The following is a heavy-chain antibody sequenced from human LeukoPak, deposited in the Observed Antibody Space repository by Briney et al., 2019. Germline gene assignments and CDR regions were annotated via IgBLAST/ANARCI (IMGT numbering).Heavy chain of an antibody. D-gene: IGHD1-26*01. J-gene: IGHJ1*01. Sequence: PSETLSLTCAVYGGSFSGYYWSWIRQPPGKGLEWIGEINHSGSTNYNPSLKSRVTISVDTSKNQLSLKLTSVTAADTAVYYCAKEVVGPWGQGTLVTVSS. CDR1: GGSFSGYY. V-gene: IGHV4-34*01. CDR3: AKEVVGP. CDR2: INHSGST.